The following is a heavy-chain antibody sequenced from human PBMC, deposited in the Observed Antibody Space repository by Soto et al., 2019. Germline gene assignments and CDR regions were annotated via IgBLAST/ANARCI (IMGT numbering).Heavy chain of an antibody. D-gene: IGHD2-21*02. J-gene: IGHJ6*03. CDR3: ARDGVETDYYYMDV. V-gene: IGHV4-34*01. Sequence: SETLSLTCAVYGGSFSGYYWSWIRQPPGKGLEWIGEINHSGSTNYNPSLKSRVTISVDTSKNQFSLKLSSVTAADTAVYYCARDGVETDYYYMDVWGKGTTVTVSS. CDR2: INHSGST. CDR1: GGSFSGYY.